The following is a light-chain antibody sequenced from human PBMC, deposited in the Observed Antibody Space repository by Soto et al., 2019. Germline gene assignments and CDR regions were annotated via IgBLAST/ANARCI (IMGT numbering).Light chain of an antibody. Sequence: DIQMTQSPSILSASVGDRVTITCRASQSIRSWLAWYQQKPGKAPKLLIYDAYSLESGVPSRFSGRRSGTEFTHTTAGLQPEDFATYYCQQYESYSPLTFGGGTKVEIK. CDR2: DAY. CDR1: QSIRSW. J-gene: IGKJ4*01. CDR3: QQYESYSPLT. V-gene: IGKV1-5*01.